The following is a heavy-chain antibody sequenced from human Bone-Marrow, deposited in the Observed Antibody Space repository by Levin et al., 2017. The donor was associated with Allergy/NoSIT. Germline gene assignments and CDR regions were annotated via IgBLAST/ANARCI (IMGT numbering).Heavy chain of an antibody. V-gene: IGHV3-20*04. Sequence: GGSLRLSCEVSGFALDKYGMSWVRQVPGKGLEWVSGINWSGDSTGYADSVKGRFTISKDSAKNSLYLQMNSLRAEDTALYYCTRGVSSGWNSFDSWGQGALVTVSS. CDR3: TRGVSSGWNSFDS. D-gene: IGHD6-19*01. J-gene: IGHJ4*02. CDR1: GFALDKYG. CDR2: INWSGDST.